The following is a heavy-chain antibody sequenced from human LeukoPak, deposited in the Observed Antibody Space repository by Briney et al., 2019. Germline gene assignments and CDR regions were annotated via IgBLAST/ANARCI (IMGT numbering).Heavy chain of an antibody. CDR1: GFIVSSTY. CDR2: IYYSGST. Sequence: PGGSLRLSCAASGFIVSSTYMSLGRQPPGKGLEWIGSIYYSGSTYHNPSLKSRVTISVDTSKNQFSLKLSSVTAADTAVYYCARHLGFGYGPLDDWGQGTLVTVSS. D-gene: IGHD5-18*01. J-gene: IGHJ4*02. CDR3: ARHLGFGYGPLDD. V-gene: IGHV4-39*01.